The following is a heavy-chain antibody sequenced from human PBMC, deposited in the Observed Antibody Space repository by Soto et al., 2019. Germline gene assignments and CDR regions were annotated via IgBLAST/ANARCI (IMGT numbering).Heavy chain of an antibody. CDR2: ISGSGVRT. J-gene: IGHJ4*02. V-gene: IGHV3-23*01. CDR3: ARGDSYYDFGIEC. D-gene: IGHD3-3*01. CDR1: GFTFSNYA. Sequence: GGSLRLSCAVSGFTFSNYAMSWVRQAPGKGLEWVTSISGSGVRTYYADSVKGRITTSRDNAKNTLFLQVRSLRDEDTAVYYCARGDSYYDFGIECWGQGTVVTVSS.